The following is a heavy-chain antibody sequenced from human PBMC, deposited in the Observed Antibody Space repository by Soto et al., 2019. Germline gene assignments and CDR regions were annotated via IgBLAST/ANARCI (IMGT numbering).Heavy chain of an antibody. CDR2: ITSSGSTI. CDR1: GFTFSSYG. J-gene: IGHJ4*02. V-gene: IGHV3-48*03. D-gene: IGHD1-26*01. Sequence: EVQLVESGGGLVQPGGSLRLSCAASGFTFSSYGMNWVRQAPGKGLEWISYITSSGSTIYYADSVKGRFTISRDNAKNSLYLQMNSLRAEDTAVYYCAKYPTQAGSGPFDYWGQGTLVTVSS. CDR3: AKYPTQAGSGPFDY.